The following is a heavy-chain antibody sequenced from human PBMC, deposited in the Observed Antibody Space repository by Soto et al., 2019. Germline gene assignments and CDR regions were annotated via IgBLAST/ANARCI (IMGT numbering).Heavy chain of an antibody. CDR2: ISGSGGST. CDR3: AILVGYSGYDSWDYFDY. D-gene: IGHD5-12*01. J-gene: IGHJ4*02. Sequence: GSLRLSCAASGFTFSSYAMSWVRQAPGKGLEWVSAISGSGGSTYYADSVKGRFTISRDNSKNTLYLQMNSLRAEDTAVYYFAILVGYSGYDSWDYFDYWGQGTLVTVSS. V-gene: IGHV3-23*01. CDR1: GFTFSSYA.